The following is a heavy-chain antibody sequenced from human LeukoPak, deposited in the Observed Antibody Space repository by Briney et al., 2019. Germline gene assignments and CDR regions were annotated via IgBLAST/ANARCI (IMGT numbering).Heavy chain of an antibody. D-gene: IGHD4-23*01. CDR2: IIPIFGTA. J-gene: IGHJ4*02. CDR1: GYTFTSYG. Sequence: SVKVSCKASGYTFTSYGISWVRQAPGQGLEWMGGIIPIFGTANYAQKFQGRVTITADKSTSTAYMELSSLRSEDTAVYYCARASVYGGNSGFDYWGQGTLVTVSS. CDR3: ARASVYGGNSGFDY. V-gene: IGHV1-69*06.